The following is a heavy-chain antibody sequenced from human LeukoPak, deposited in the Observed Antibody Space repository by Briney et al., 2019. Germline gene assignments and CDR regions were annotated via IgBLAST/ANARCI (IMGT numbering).Heavy chain of an antibody. CDR1: GYTFTSYD. V-gene: IGHV1-8*02. Sequence: GPVKVSCKASGYTFTSYDINWVRQAPGQGLEWMGWMNPKSGNTGYGQKFQGRVTMTRVTSITTAYMELRSLRSDDTAVYYCTKASLAFGTKYFDPWGQGTLVTVSS. D-gene: IGHD3-10*01. CDR3: TKASLAFGTKYFDP. CDR2: MNPKSGNT. J-gene: IGHJ5*02.